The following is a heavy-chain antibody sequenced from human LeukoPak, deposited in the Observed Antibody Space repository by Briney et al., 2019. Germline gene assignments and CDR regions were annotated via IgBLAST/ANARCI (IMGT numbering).Heavy chain of an antibody. V-gene: IGHV4-39*01. CDR1: GGSISSSSYY. Sequence: SETLSLTCTVSGGSISSSSYYWGWIHQPPGKGLEWIGSIYYSGSTYYNPSLKSRVTISVDTSKNQFSLKLSSVTAAATAVYXCASDYGGNSLLVKDWGQGTLVTVSS. CDR2: IYYSGST. D-gene: IGHD4-23*01. CDR3: ASDYGGNSLLVKD. J-gene: IGHJ4*02.